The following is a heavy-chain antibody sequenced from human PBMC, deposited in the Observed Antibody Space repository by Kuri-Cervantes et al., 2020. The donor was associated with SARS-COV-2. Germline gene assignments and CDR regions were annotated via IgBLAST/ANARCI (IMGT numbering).Heavy chain of an antibody. CDR2: ISAYNGNT. Sequence: ASVKVSCKASGYTFTSYGISWVRQAPGQGLEWMGWISAYNGNTNYAQKLQGRVTMTTDTSTSTAYMELSSLRSEDTAVYYCARGGEVLWFGESFDPWGQGTLVTVSS. CDR3: ARGGEVLWFGESFDP. V-gene: IGHV1-18*01. J-gene: IGHJ5*02. CDR1: GYTFTSYG. D-gene: IGHD3-10*01.